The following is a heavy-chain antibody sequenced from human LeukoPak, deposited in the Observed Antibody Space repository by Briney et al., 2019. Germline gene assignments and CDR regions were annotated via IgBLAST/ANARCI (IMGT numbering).Heavy chain of an antibody. CDR2: IYYSGST. V-gene: IGHV4-39*07. J-gene: IGHJ4*02. D-gene: IGHD6-19*01. CDR3: AAESERWLLRS. CDR1: GDSISSSSYY. Sequence: SETLSLTCTVSGDSISSSSYYWGWIRQPPGKGLEWIGSIYYSGSTYYNPSLGGRVTISIDTSKNQFSLKINSVTAADTAIYYCAAESERWLLRSWGQGTLVTVSS.